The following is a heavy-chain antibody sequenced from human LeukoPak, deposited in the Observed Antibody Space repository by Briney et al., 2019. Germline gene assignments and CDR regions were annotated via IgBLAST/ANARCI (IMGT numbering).Heavy chain of an antibody. V-gene: IGHV3-30*02. J-gene: IGHJ6*03. D-gene: IGHD1-1*01. CDR2: IRYDGSNK. CDR3: AKDPRYKVLYYYYMDV. CDR1: GFTFSSYG. Sequence: GGSLRLSCAASGFTFSSYGMHWVRQAPGKGLEWVAFIRYDGSNKYYADSVKGRFTISRDNSKNTLYLQMNSLRAEDTAVYYCAKDPRYKVLYYYYMDVWGKGTTVTISS.